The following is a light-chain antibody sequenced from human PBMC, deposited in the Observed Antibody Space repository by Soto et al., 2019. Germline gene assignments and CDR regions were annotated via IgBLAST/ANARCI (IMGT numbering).Light chain of an antibody. CDR2: AAS. V-gene: IGKV1-27*01. Sequence: DIQITQSPSSLSASIGDRVTITCRASQGINNFLAWYQQKPGEAPKILLYAASILRSGVPSRFSGSGSGTDSTLTISSVQPEDVATYYCQQYDNIPTFGGGTKVDIK. J-gene: IGKJ4*01. CDR1: QGINNF. CDR3: QQYDNIPT.